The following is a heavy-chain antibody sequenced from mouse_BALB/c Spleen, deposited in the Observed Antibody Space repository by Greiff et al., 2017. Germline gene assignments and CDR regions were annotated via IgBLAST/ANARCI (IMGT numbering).Heavy chain of an antibody. CDR1: GYNFTSYW. CDR3: ARVLTGTLYYAMDY. D-gene: IGHD4-1*01. V-gene: IGHV1-55*01. J-gene: IGHJ4*01. CDR2: LYPGSGST. Sequence: VQLQQPGAELVKPGTSVKLSCKASGYNFTSYWINWVKLRPGQGLEWIGDLYPGSGSTNYNEKFKGKATLTVDTSSSTASMKLTSLASEDSALYYCARVLTGTLYYAMDYWGQGTSVTVSS.